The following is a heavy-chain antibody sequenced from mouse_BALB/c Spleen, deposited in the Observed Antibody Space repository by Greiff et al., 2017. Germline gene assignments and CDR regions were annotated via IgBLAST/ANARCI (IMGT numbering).Heavy chain of an antibody. J-gene: IGHJ3*01. CDR2: ISDGGSYT. CDR3: ARGGYGYDKGFAY. V-gene: IGHV5-4*02. CDR1: GFTFSDYY. D-gene: IGHD2-2*01. Sequence: EVKLVESGGGLVKPGGSLKLSCAASGFTFSDYYMYWVRQTPEKRLEWVATISDGGSYTYYPDSVKGRFTISRDNAKNNLYLKMSSLKSEDTAMYYCARGGYGYDKGFAYWGQGTLVTVSA.